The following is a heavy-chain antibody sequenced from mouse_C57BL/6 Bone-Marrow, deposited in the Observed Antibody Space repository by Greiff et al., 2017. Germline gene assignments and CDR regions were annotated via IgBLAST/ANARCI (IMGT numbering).Heavy chain of an antibody. J-gene: IGHJ4*01. Sequence: VQLQESGAELVRPGASVKLSCTASGFNIKDDYMHWVKQRPAQGLEWIGWIDPENGDTEYASKFQGKATITADTSSNTAYLQLSSLTSEDTAVYYCTTEAYYSFFYAMDYWGQGTAVTVSS. V-gene: IGHV14-4*01. D-gene: IGHD2-12*01. CDR3: TTEAYYSFFYAMDY. CDR2: IDPENGDT. CDR1: GFNIKDDY.